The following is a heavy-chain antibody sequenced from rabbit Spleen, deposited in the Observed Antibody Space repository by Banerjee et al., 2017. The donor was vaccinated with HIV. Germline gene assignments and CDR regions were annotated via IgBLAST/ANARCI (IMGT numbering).Heavy chain of an antibody. J-gene: IGHJ4*01. CDR2: IDVGGTGTT. CDR1: GFSFSSSYY. V-gene: IGHV1S40*01. CDR3: VKDGRSLSSGWGGDL. D-gene: IGHD4-1*01. Sequence: QSLEESGGGLVQPEGSLTLTCTASGFSFSSSYYMCWVRQAPGKGLEWIACIDVGGTGTTYYASWAKGRFTLSETSSTTVTLQMTSLTAADTATYFCVKDGRSLSSGWGGDLWGPGTLVTVS.